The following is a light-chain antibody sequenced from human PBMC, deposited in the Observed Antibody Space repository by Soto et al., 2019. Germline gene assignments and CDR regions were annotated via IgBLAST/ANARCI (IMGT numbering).Light chain of an antibody. CDR2: GAS. Sequence: EIVLTQSPGTLSLSPGERATLSCRASQSVSSSYLAWYQKKPGQAPRLLIYGASSRATGIPDRFSGSGSGTDFTLNISSLEPEDFAVYYCQQCGSSRTFGQGTKVEIK. CDR3: QQCGSSRT. J-gene: IGKJ1*01. V-gene: IGKV3-20*01. CDR1: QSVSSSY.